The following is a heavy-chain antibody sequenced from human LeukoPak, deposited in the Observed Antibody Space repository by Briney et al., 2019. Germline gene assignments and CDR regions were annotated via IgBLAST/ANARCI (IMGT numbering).Heavy chain of an antibody. CDR2: IWYDGSNK. D-gene: IGHD4-11*01. J-gene: IGHJ5*02. CDR3: ARAAQYVNWFDP. CDR1: GFTFSSYG. Sequence: PGGSLRLSCAASGFTFSSYGMHWVRQAPGKGLEWVAVIWYDGSNKYYADSVKGRFTISRDNSKNTLCLQMNSLRAEDTAVYYCARAAQYVNWFDPWGQGTMVTVSS. V-gene: IGHV3-33*01.